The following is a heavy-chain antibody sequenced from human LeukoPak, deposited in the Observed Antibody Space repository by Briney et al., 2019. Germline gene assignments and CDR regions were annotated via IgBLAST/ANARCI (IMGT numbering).Heavy chain of an antibody. CDR3: AREAVAGTYYFDY. CDR2: IIPIFGAA. Sequence: SVKVSCKASGGTFSSYAISWVRQAPGQGLEWMGGIIPIFGAANYAQKFQGRVTITADESTSTAYMELSSLRSEDTAVYYCAREAVAGTYYFDYWGQGTLVTVSS. J-gene: IGHJ4*02. CDR1: GGTFSSYA. D-gene: IGHD6-19*01. V-gene: IGHV1-69*13.